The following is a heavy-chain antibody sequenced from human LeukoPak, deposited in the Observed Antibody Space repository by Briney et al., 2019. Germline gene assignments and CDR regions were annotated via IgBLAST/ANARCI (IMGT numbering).Heavy chain of an antibody. CDR3: ARVHPPLDP. J-gene: IGHJ5*02. Sequence: ASVKVSCKASGYTFTSYDINWVRQATGQGLEWMGWMNPNSGGTNYAQKFQGRVTMTRDTSISTAYMELSRLRSDDTAVYYCARVHPPLDPWGQGTLVTVSS. CDR2: MNPNSGGT. V-gene: IGHV1-2*02. CDR1: GYTFTSYD.